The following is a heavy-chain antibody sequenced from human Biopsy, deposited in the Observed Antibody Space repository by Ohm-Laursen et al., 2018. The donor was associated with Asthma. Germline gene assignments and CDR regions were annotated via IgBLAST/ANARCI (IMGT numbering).Heavy chain of an antibody. D-gene: IGHD5-12*01. CDR2: LIPVLGTP. Sequence: SSVKVSCKASGGTFSRYAISWVRQAPGQGLEWMGGLIPVLGTPGHAQMFEGRVTITADESTSTAYMELSSLSSEDTAVYYCARGYSGSDRIVYYYSGLEVWGQGTTVTVSS. V-gene: IGHV1-69*01. CDR3: ARGYSGSDRIVYYYSGLEV. CDR1: GGTFSRYA. J-gene: IGHJ6*02.